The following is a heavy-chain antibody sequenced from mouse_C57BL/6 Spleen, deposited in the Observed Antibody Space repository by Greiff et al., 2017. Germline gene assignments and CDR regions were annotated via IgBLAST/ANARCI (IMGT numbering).Heavy chain of an antibody. CDR3: ARVGNAMGY. V-gene: IGHV1-59*01. CDR2: IDPSDSYT. Sequence: QVQLQQPGAELVRPGTSVKLSCKASGYTFTSYWMHWVKQRPGQGLEWIGVIDPSDSYTNYNQKFKGKATLTVDTSSSTAYMQLSSLTSEDSAVYYCARVGNAMGYWGQGTSVTVSS. D-gene: IGHD4-1*01. J-gene: IGHJ4*01. CDR1: GYTFTSYW.